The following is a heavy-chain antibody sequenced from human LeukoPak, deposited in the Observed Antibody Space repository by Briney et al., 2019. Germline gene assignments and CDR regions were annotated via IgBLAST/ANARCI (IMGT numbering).Heavy chain of an antibody. CDR1: GYTFTSYY. CDR3: ARQKAAAGHFDY. Sequence: GASVKVSCKASGYTFTSYYIHWVRQAPGQGLEWMGWIDPNSGGTNYAQKFQGRVTMTRDTSISSAYMDLSRLRYDDTAVYYCARQKAAAGHFDYWGQGTLVTVSS. CDR2: IDPNSGGT. J-gene: IGHJ4*02. V-gene: IGHV1-2*02. D-gene: IGHD6-13*01.